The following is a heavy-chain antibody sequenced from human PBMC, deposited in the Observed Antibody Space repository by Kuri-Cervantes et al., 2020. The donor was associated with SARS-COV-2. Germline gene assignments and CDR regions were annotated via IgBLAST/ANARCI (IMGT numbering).Heavy chain of an antibody. CDR2: IYHSGTT. CDR1: GGSISSGGYY. D-gene: IGHD3-9*01. Sequence: LSCTVSGGSISSGGYYWSWIRQPPGKGLEWIGYIYHSGTTYYNPSLKSRVTISVDRSKNQFSLKLTSVTAADTAVYYCARHHSGGGFDWLLDYWGQGTLVTVSS. J-gene: IGHJ4*02. CDR3: ARHHSGGGFDWLLDY. V-gene: IGHV4-30-2*01.